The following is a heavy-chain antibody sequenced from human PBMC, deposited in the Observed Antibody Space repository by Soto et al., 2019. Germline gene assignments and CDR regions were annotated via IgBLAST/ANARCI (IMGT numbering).Heavy chain of an antibody. Sequence: SVKVSCKASGGTFSSYAISWVRQAPVQGLEWMGGIIPIFGTANFAQKFQGRVTITADESTSTAYMELSSLRSEDTAVYYCARAIAVAGTRLPLYYYYYGMDVWGQGTTVTVSS. V-gene: IGHV1-69*13. J-gene: IGHJ6*02. CDR3: ARAIAVAGTRLPLYYYYYGMDV. D-gene: IGHD6-19*01. CDR1: GGTFSSYA. CDR2: IIPIFGTA.